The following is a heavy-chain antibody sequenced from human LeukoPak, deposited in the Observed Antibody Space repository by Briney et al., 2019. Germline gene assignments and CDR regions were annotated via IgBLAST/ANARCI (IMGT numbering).Heavy chain of an antibody. D-gene: IGHD3-9*01. Sequence: PSETLSLTCTVSGGSIRSSSYYWSWIRQPAGKGLEWIGRIYTSGSTNYNPSLKSRVTISVDTSKNQFSLKLSSVTAADTAVYYCAREDILTGFLLDYWGQGTLVTVSS. V-gene: IGHV4-61*02. CDR1: GGSIRSSSYY. J-gene: IGHJ4*02. CDR2: IYTSGST. CDR3: AREDILTGFLLDY.